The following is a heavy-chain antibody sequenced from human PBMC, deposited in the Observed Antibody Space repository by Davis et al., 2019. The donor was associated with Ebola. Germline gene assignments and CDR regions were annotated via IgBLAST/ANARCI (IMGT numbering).Heavy chain of an antibody. D-gene: IGHD2-15*01. V-gene: IGHV3-33*01. CDR3: AIPDCSGANCYSVYIKN. CDR1: GFNFRSYG. J-gene: IGHJ4*02. CDR2: IWYDGSRK. Sequence: GESLKISCAASGFNFRSYGMHWVRQAPDKGLEWVAVIWYDGSRKYYGDSVKGRFTISRDNSNYLLYLQMNSLRAEDTAVYYCAIPDCSGANCYSVYIKNWGQGTLVTVSS.